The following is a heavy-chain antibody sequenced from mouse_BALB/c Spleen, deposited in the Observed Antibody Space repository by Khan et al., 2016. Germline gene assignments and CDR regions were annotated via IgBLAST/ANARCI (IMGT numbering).Heavy chain of an antibody. CDR1: GDSITSGF. CDR2: ISYSGNT. D-gene: IGHD2-3*01. V-gene: IGHV3-8*02. Sequence: EVQLQESGPSLVKPSQTLSLTCSVTGDSITSGFWNWIRKFPGNKLEYMGYISYSGNTFYNPSLKSRISITRDTSNNQYSLQLNSVTTEDTATYYCTKYSLFYFDYWGQGTTLTVSS. CDR3: TKYSLFYFDY. J-gene: IGHJ2*01.